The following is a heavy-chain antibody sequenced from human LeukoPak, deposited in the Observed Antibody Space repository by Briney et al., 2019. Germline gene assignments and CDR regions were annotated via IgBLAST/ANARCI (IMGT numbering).Heavy chain of an antibody. CDR3: ARVIGYCKPTDYFDY. D-gene: IGHD6-25*01. CDR1: GYTFTSYG. Sequence: ASVKVSCKASGYTFTSYGISWVRQAPGQGLEWMGWISAYNGNTNYAQKLQGRVTMTTDTSTSTAYMELRSLRSDDTAVYYCARVIGYCKPTDYFDYWGQGTLVTVSS. J-gene: IGHJ4*02. CDR2: ISAYNGNT. V-gene: IGHV1-18*01.